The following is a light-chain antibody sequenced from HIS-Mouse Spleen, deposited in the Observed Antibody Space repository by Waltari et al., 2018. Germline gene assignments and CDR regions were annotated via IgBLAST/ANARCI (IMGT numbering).Light chain of an antibody. V-gene: IGLV2-11*01. CDR3: CSYAGSWV. CDR2: DVS. J-gene: IGLJ3*02. CDR1: RRDVGVYNF. Sequence: QSALTQPRSVSGSPGQSVPISCPGTRRDVGVYNFVSWYQQHPGKAPKLMIYDVSKRPSGVPDRFSGSKSGNTASLTISGLQAEDEADYYCCSYAGSWVFGGGTKLTVL.